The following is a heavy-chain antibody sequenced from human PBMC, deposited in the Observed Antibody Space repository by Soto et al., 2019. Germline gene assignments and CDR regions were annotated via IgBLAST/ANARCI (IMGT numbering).Heavy chain of an antibody. V-gene: IGHV4-34*01. J-gene: IGHJ6*02. CDR2: INHSGST. Sequence: QVQLQQWGAGLLKPSETLSLTCAVYGGSFSGYYWSWIRQPPGKGLEWIGEINHSGSTNYNPSLKSRVTISVDTSKNQFSLKLSSVTAADTAVYYCARGRGQGLYYSYYGMDVWGQGTTVTVSS. CDR3: ARGRGQGLYYSYYGMDV. CDR1: GGSFSGYY.